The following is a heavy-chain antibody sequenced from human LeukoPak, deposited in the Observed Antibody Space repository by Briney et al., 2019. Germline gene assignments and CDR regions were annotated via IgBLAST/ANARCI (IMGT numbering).Heavy chain of an antibody. V-gene: IGHV1-46*01. CDR3: AKAPRGGGSMVVTSFDY. J-gene: IGHJ4*02. D-gene: IGHD4/OR15-4a*01. Sequence: ASVKVSCKASGYTFTSYYMHWVRQAPGQGLEWMGIINPSGGSTSYAQKFQGRVTMTRDTSTSTVYMELNSLRAEDTAVYYCAKAPRGGGSMVVTSFDYWGQGTLVTVSS. CDR2: INPSGGST. CDR1: GYTFTSYY.